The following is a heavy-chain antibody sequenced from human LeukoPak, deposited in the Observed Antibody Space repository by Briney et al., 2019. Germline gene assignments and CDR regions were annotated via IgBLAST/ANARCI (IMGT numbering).Heavy chain of an antibody. D-gene: IGHD1-26*01. Sequence: PGGSLRLSCAASGFTVSSNYMSWVRQGPGKGLECVSVISNDGDTYYADSVKGRFTISRDTSKNTVSLQMNSLRAEDTAVYYCARDPYSGNYGNYYYYYMDVWGKGTTVTISS. J-gene: IGHJ6*03. V-gene: IGHV3-66*01. CDR1: GFTVSSNY. CDR2: ISNDGDT. CDR3: ARDPYSGNYGNYYYYYMDV.